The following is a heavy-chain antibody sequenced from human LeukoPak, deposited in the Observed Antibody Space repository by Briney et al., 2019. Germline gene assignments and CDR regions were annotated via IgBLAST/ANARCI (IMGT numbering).Heavy chain of an antibody. CDR1: GFTFSNYA. CDR2: IRSSGDST. V-gene: IGHV3-23*01. D-gene: IGHD1/OR15-1a*01. CDR3: AKGNWNKLEVFDY. J-gene: IGHJ4*02. Sequence: GGSLRLSCVASGFTFSNYAMSWVRQAPGKGPEWVSGIRSSGDSTYYADSVKGRFTISRDNSKNTLYLQMNSLRAEDTALYYCAKGNWNKLEVFDYWGQGILVTASS.